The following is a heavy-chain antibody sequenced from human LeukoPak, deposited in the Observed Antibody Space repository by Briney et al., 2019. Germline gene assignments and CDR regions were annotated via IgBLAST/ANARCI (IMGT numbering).Heavy chain of an antibody. J-gene: IGHJ5*02. CDR1: GYTFTTYG. CDR3: ARRGIVGATPYNWFDP. Sequence: ASVKVSCKASGYTFTTYGISWVRQAPGQGLEWMGWISAYNGNTNYAQKLQGRVTMTTDTSTSTAYMELRSLRSDDTAVYYCARRGIVGATPYNWFDPWGQGTLVTVSS. V-gene: IGHV1-18*01. D-gene: IGHD1-26*01. CDR2: ISAYNGNT.